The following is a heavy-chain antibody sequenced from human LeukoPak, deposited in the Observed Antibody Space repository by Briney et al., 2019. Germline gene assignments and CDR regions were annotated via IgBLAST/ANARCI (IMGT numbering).Heavy chain of an antibody. Sequence: SETLSLTCAVYGGSFSGYYWSWIRQPPGKGLEWIGEIIHSGSTNYNPSLKSRVTISVDTSKNQFSLKLSSVTAADTAVYYCARKRPRGIAAAGTFDPWGQGTLVTVSS. J-gene: IGHJ5*02. V-gene: IGHV4-34*12. CDR2: IIHSGST. D-gene: IGHD6-13*01. CDR1: GGSFSGYY. CDR3: ARKRPRGIAAAGTFDP.